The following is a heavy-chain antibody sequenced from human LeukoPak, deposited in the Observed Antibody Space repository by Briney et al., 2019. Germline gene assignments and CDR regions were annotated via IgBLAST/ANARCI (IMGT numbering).Heavy chain of an antibody. V-gene: IGHV3-74*01. CDR3: AREPPEVLWFGGFDY. Sequence: PGGSLRLSCAASGFTFSSYWMHWVRQAPGKGLVWFSRINSDGSSTSYADSVKGRFTISRDNAKNTLYLQMNSLRAEDTAVYYCAREPPEVLWFGGFDYWGQGTLVTVSS. D-gene: IGHD3-10*01. J-gene: IGHJ4*02. CDR1: GFTFSSYW. CDR2: INSDGSST.